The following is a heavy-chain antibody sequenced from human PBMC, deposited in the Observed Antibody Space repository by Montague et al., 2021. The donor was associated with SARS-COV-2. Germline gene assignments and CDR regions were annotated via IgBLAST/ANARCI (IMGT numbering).Heavy chain of an antibody. CDR3: ARDQRRYGSGSCYGPHYYYYGMDV. CDR1: GFTVSSNY. Sequence: SLRLSCAASGFTVSSNYMSWVRQAPGKGLEWVSVIYSGGSTYYADSVKGRFTISRDNSKNTPYLQMNSLRAEDTAVYYCARDQRRYGSGSCYGPHYYYYGMDVWGQGTTVTVSS. V-gene: IGHV3-66*02. D-gene: IGHD3-10*01. J-gene: IGHJ6*02. CDR2: IYSGGST.